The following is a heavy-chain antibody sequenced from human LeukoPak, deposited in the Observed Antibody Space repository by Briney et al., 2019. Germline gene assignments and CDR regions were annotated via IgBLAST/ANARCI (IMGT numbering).Heavy chain of an antibody. CDR2: ISAYNGNT. J-gene: IGHJ4*02. Sequence: ASVKASCKASGYTFTSYGISWVRQAPGQGLEWMGWISAYNGNTNYAQKFQGRVTMTRDTSISTAYMELSRLRSDDTAVYYCARAIVVVPQVGFDYWGQGTLVTVSS. D-gene: IGHD2-2*01. CDR3: ARAIVVVPQVGFDY. V-gene: IGHV1-18*01. CDR1: GYTFTSYG.